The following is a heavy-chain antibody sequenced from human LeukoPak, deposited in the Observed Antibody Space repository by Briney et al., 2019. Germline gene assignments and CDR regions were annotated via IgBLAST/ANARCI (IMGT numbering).Heavy chain of an antibody. V-gene: IGHV4-59*01. CDR2: IYYSGST. CDR3: AREGDFKVDV. CDR1: GGSISSYY. D-gene: IGHD3-3*01. Sequence: PSETLSLTCTVSGGSISSYYWSWIRQPPGKGLEWIGYIYYSGSTNYNPSLKSRVTISVDTSKNQFSLKLNSVTAADTAVYYCAREGDFKVDVWGKGTTVTVSS. J-gene: IGHJ6*04.